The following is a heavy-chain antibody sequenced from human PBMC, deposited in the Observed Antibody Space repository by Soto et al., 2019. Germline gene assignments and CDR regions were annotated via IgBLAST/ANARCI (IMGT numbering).Heavy chain of an antibody. CDR3: ARDWSHSSSWYFRTTLDAFDI. CDR2: ISSSGSTI. CDR1: GFTFSDYY. V-gene: IGHV3-11*01. D-gene: IGHD6-13*01. Sequence: PGGSLRLSCAASGFTFSDYYMSWIRQAPGKGLEWFSYISSSGSTIYYADSVKGRFTISRDNAKNSLYLQMNSLRAEDTAVYYCARDWSHSSSWYFRTTLDAFDIWGQGTMVTVS. J-gene: IGHJ3*02.